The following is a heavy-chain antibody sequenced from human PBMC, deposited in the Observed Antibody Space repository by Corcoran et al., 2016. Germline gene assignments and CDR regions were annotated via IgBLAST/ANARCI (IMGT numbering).Heavy chain of an antibody. D-gene: IGHD2-2*01. Sequence: QVQLVESGGGVVQPGRSLRLSCAASGFTFSSYGMHWVRQAPGKGLEWVAVISYDGSNKYYADSVKGRFTISRDNSKNTLYRQMNSLRAEDTAVYYCAKDPYEYQLPPGRYYFDYWGQGTLVTVSS. J-gene: IGHJ4*02. CDR1: GFTFSSYG. V-gene: IGHV3-30*18. CDR3: AKDPYEYQLPPGRYYFDY. CDR2: ISYDGSNK.